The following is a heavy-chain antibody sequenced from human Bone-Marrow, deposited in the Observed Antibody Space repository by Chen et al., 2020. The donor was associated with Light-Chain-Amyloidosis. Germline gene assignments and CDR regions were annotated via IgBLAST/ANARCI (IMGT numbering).Heavy chain of an antibody. V-gene: IGHV4-39*01. CDR3: ARLVSDFWSGYSNWFDP. D-gene: IGHD3-3*01. Sequence: QLQLQESGPGLVKPSETLSLTCTVSGGSISSSSYYWGWIRQPPGKELEWIGSIYYSGSTYYNPSLKSQVTISVDTSKSQFSLKLSSVTAADTAVYYCARLVSDFWSGYSNWFDPWGQGTLVTVSS. CDR1: GGSISSSSYY. CDR2: IYYSGST. J-gene: IGHJ5*02.